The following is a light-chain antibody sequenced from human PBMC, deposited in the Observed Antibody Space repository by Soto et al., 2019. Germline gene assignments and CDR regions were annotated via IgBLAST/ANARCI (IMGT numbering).Light chain of an antibody. J-gene: IGLJ1*01. V-gene: IGLV1-40*01. CDR2: GFS. Sequence: QSVLTQPPSVSGAPGQWVTISCTGSCSKFGAGFDVHWYQQLPGTAPKLLIHGFSNRSSGVPDRFSGSKSGTSASLAIAGLQAEDEAHYYCQSYDSSLSGFVFGTGTKLTVL. CDR3: QSYDSSLSGFV. CDR1: CSKFGAGFD.